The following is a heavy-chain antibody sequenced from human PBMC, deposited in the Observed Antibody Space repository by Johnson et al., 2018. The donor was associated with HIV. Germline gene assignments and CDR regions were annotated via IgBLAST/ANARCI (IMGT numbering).Heavy chain of an antibody. CDR2: VHWNGGTT. J-gene: IGHJ3*02. CDR1: GFIFEDYG. V-gene: IGHV3-20*04. D-gene: IGHD1-7*01. Sequence: VQLVESGGGVVRPGGSLRLSCAASGFIFEDYGMSWVRQLPGKGLEWVSGVHWNGGTTGYAESVKGRLTISRDNAKSTLYLQMNRLRAEDTAVYYCAREATGTTNAFYMWGQGTMVTVSS. CDR3: AREATGTTNAFYM.